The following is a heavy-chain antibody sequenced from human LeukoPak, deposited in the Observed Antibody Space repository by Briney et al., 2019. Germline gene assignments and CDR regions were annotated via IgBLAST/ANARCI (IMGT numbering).Heavy chain of an antibody. Sequence: SQTLSLTCAISGDSVSSNSAAWNWIRQSPSRGLEWLGRTYYRSKWYNDYAVSVKSRITINPDTSKNQFSLRLNSVTPEDTAVYYCARGGMYSSGWYLVYHYYGMDVWGKGTTVTVSS. D-gene: IGHD6-19*01. J-gene: IGHJ6*04. CDR1: GDSVSSNSAA. V-gene: IGHV6-1*01. CDR2: TYYRSKWYN. CDR3: ARGGMYSSGWYLVYHYYGMDV.